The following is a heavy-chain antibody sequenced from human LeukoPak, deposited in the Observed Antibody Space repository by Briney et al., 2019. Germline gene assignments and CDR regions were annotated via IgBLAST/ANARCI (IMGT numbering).Heavy chain of an antibody. CDR2: MYFTGST. Sequence: SETLSLTCTVSTGHITSYYWSWIRQPPGKGLEWIGYMYFTGSTNYNPSLKSRVTISTDTSKNQVSLNLSSVTAADTAVYYCASGQWELPGAYWGPGTLVTVSS. V-gene: IGHV4-59*01. CDR1: TGHITSYY. D-gene: IGHD1-26*01. CDR3: ASGQWELPGAY. J-gene: IGHJ4*02.